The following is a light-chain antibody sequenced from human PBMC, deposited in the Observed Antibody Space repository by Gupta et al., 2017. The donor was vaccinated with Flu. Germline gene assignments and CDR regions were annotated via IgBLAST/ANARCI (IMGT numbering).Light chain of an antibody. Sequence: DXQXXXSPXXLSXXVGDRVTITCRASQSVSSWLAWYQQKPGTAPKLLIYKASSLQGGVPSRFSGSGSGTEFTLTISSLQPDDFATYYCQQYNSYSPITFGQGTRLEIK. J-gene: IGKJ5*01. CDR2: KAS. V-gene: IGKV1-5*03. CDR1: QSVSSW. CDR3: QQYNSYSPIT.